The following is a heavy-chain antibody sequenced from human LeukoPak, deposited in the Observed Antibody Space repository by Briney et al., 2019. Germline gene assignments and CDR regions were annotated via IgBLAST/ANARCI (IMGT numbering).Heavy chain of an antibody. J-gene: IGHJ6*03. Sequence: SETLSLTCTVSGGSISSYYWSWLRQPAGKGLEWHGRIYTSGRTNYNPSLKSRVTMSVDTSKNQFSLKLSSVTAADTAVYYCARVGIAARGYYYYYMDVWGKGTTVTVSS. CDR3: ARVGIAARGYYYYYMDV. CDR1: GGSISSYY. CDR2: IYTSGRT. V-gene: IGHV4-4*07. D-gene: IGHD6-6*01.